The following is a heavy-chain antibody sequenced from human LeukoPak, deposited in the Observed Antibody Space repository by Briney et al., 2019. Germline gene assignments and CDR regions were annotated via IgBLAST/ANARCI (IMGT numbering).Heavy chain of an antibody. CDR1: GGSISSGGYS. V-gene: IGHV4-30-4*07. Sequence: PSQTLSLTCAVSGGSISSGGYSWSWIRQPPGKGLEWIGYIYYSGSTYYNPSLKSRVTISVDTSKNQFSLKLSSVTAADTAVYYCARAYYDSSGYPREDYWGQGTLVTVSS. CDR3: ARAYYDSSGYPREDY. D-gene: IGHD3-22*01. J-gene: IGHJ4*02. CDR2: IYYSGST.